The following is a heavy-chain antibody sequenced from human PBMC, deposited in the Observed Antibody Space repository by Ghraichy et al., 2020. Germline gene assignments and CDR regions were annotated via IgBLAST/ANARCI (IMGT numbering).Heavy chain of an antibody. D-gene: IGHD1/OR15-1a*01. CDR2: IYYDGNNK. Sequence: GGSLRLSCASSGFTFSSYGMHWVRQAPGKGLEWLGIIYYDGNNKYPGGSVKGRFTISRDNSKNTLYLQMNSLRVEDTAVYYCVKDIRNSDGRSDAFDIWGQGTMVTVSS. CDR3: VKDIRNSDGRSDAFDI. V-gene: IGHV3-30*02. J-gene: IGHJ3*02. CDR1: GFTFSSYG.